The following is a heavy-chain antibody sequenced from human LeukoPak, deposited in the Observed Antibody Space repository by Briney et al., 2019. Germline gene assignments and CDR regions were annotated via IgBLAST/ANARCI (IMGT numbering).Heavy chain of an antibody. Sequence: GESLKISCKGSGYSFTSYXXXXXXQXXXXXXXXMARIXXSDSYTIXXXXXXXXVTXXXXXSISTAYLQWSSLKASDTAMYYCASSFRHSAFDIWGQGTMVTVSS. CDR2: IXXSDSYT. CDR1: GYSFTSYX. D-gene: IGHD2-21*01. CDR3: ASSFRHSAFDI. V-gene: IGHV5-10-1*01. J-gene: IGHJ3*02.